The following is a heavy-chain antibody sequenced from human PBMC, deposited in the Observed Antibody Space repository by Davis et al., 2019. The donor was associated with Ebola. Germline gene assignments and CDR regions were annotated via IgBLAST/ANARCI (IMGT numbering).Heavy chain of an antibody. D-gene: IGHD3-3*01. CDR2: ISSDSVYI. CDR1: GLTFSSYS. J-gene: IGHJ6*04. V-gene: IGHV3-21*04. CDR3: AKSGLSFGVVKYHYGMDV. Sequence: PGGSLTLSCPPSGLTFSSYSMNWVRHAPGKGLEWVSSISSDSVYIYYADSAKGRFTISRNNSKNTLYLQMNSLRAEDTAVYYCAKSGLSFGVVKYHYGMDVWGKGTTVTVSS.